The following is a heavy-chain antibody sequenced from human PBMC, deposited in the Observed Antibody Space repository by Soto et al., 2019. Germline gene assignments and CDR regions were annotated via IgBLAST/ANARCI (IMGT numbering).Heavy chain of an antibody. CDR3: AHRPGGSSSLHYNWFDP. V-gene: IGHV2-5*02. D-gene: IGHD6-13*01. CDR2: IYWDDDK. J-gene: IGHJ5*02. CDR1: GFSLSTSGVG. Sequence: QITLKESGPTLVKPTQTLTLTCTFSGFSLSTSGVGVGWIRQPPGKALEWLALIYWDDDKRYSPSLKSRLTITKDTSKTQVVLTMTNMDPVDTATYYCAHRPGGSSSLHYNWFDPWGQGTLVTVSS.